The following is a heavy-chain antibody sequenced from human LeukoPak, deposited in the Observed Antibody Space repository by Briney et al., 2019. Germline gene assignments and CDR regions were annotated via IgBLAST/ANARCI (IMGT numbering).Heavy chain of an antibody. CDR1: GFIFDDYA. J-gene: IGHJ2*01. D-gene: IGHD3-10*01. CDR3: ARGLGGDQGYFDL. CDR2: ISWNSGSL. V-gene: IGHV3-9*01. Sequence: GRSLRLSCAASGFIFDDYAMHWVRPAPGKGLEWVSGISWNSGSLAYAGSVKGRFTLTRDNAQKSLYLQMNSLRNEDTAGYYGARGLGGDQGYFDLWGRGTLATVSS.